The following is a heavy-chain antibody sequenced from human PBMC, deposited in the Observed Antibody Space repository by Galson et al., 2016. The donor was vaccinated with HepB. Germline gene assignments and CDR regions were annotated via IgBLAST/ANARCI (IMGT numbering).Heavy chain of an antibody. CDR2: IYMSGRT. CDR3: TRDRDRGSYMDA. D-gene: IGHD1-14*01. CDR1: GDSINIGTYY. V-gene: IGHV4-61*02. Sequence: TLSLTCSVSGDSINIGTYYWNWIRQPAGKGLEYIGRIYMSGRTNYNPSLKSRVTISVDTSRNQFSLNLTSVTAADTAVYYCTRDRDRGSYMDAWGEGTSVTVSS. J-gene: IGHJ6*03.